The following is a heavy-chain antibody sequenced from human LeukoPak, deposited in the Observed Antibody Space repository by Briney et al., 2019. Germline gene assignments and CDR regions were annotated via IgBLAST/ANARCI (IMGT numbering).Heavy chain of an antibody. CDR1: GGSISSSSYS. J-gene: IGHJ4*02. V-gene: IGHV4-39*07. CDR3: ARAPDKSTLDY. Sequence: SETLSLTCTVSGGSISSSSYSWGWIRQPPGKGLEWIGSIYYSGSTYYNPSLKSRVTISVDTSKNHFSLNLSSVTAADTAVYYCARAPDKSTLDYWGQGTLVTVSS. CDR2: IYYSGST.